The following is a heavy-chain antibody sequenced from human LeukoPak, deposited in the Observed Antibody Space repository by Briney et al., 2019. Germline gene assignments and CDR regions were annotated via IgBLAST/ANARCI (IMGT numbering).Heavy chain of an antibody. V-gene: IGHV4-38-2*02. CDR1: GYSINSGYY. D-gene: IGHD3-9*01. CDR3: ARVGRFDSGWFDP. CDR2: IYQSGTT. J-gene: IGHJ5*02. Sequence: SENLSLTCTVSGYSINSGYYWGWIRQPPGKGLEWIGTIYQSGTTYYNPSLKSRLTISVDTSKNQFSLSLTSVTASDTALYYCARVGRFDSGWFDPWGQGTLVTVSS.